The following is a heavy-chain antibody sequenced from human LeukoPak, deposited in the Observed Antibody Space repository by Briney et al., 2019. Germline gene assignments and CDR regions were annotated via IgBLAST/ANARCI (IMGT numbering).Heavy chain of an antibody. CDR1: GGSISSYY. V-gene: IGHV4-59*08. CDR3: ATNLPGYSYGYWVA. Sequence: SETLSLTCTVSGGSISSYYWSWIRQPPGKGLEWIGYISYSGSTNYNPSLKSRVTMSVDTSKNQFSLKLSSVTAADTAVYYCATNLPGYSYGYWVAWGQGTLVTVSS. J-gene: IGHJ5*02. D-gene: IGHD5-18*01. CDR2: ISYSGST.